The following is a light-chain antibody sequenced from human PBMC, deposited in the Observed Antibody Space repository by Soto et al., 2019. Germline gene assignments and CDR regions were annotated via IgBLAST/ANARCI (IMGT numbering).Light chain of an antibody. Sequence: QSALTQPASVSGSPGQSITISFTGTSSDVGSYNFVSWYQEHPGKAPKVMIYAVYKRPSGVSNRVSGSKSGSTASLTISGLQVEDEADYYCCSYSGSSTYVFGTGTKLTVL. V-gene: IGLV2-23*02. CDR1: SSDVGSYNF. CDR2: AVY. J-gene: IGLJ1*01. CDR3: CSYSGSSTYV.